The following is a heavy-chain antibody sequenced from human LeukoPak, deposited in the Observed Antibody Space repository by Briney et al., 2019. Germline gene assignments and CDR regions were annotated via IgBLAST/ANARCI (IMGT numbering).Heavy chain of an antibody. Sequence: SETLSLTCTVSGTSISSGGYYWSWMRQHPGKGLEWIGHIDQSGRNNYNPSLKSRVTIAGDTSENQFPLRVTSVTAADAAVYYCARDQSRIAAGRAMDVRGKGTTVTVSS. CDR3: ARDQSRIAAGRAMDV. V-gene: IGHV4-31*03. D-gene: IGHD6-13*01. J-gene: IGHJ6*03. CDR1: GTSISSGGYY. CDR2: IDQSGRN.